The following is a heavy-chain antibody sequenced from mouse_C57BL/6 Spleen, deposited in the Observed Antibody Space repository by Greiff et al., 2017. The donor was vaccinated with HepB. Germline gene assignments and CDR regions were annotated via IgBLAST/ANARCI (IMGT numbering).Heavy chain of an antibody. D-gene: IGHD1-1*01. J-gene: IGHJ4*01. CDR1: GYTFTSYW. Sequence: VQLQQSGAELVMPGASVKLSCKASGYTFTSYWMHWVKQRPGQGLEWIGEIDPSDSYTNYNQKFKGKSTLTVDKSSSTAYMQLSSLTSEDSAVYYCARGYYYGSSFYYAMDYWGQGTSVTVSS. V-gene: IGHV1-69*01. CDR2: IDPSDSYT. CDR3: ARGYYYGSSFYYAMDY.